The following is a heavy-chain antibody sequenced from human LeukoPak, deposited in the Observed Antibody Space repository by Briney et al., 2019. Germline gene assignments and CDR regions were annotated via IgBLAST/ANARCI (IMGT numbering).Heavy chain of an antibody. V-gene: IGHV4-34*01. D-gene: IGHD6-19*01. CDR2: INHSGST. Sequence: SETLSLTCAVYGGSFSGYYWSWIRQPPGKGLEWIGEINHSGSTNYNPSLKSRVTISVDTSKNQFSLKLSSVTAAATAVYYCATWVGYSSGWYYVDYCGQGTLVIVSS. CDR3: ATWVGYSSGWYYVDY. CDR1: GGSFSGYY. J-gene: IGHJ4*02.